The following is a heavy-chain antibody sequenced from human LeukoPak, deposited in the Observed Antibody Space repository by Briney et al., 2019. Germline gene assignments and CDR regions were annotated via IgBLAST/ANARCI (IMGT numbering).Heavy chain of an antibody. CDR1: GFTFGDYA. V-gene: IGHV3-49*04. J-gene: IGHJ4*02. CDR3: TRSTKGSRDGYNF. D-gene: IGHD5-24*01. CDR2: IRSKAYGGTT. Sequence: PGGSLRLSCTASGFTFGDYAMSWVRQAPGKGLEWVGFIRSKAYGGTTEYAASVKGRFTNSRDDSKSIAYLQMNSLKTEDTAVYYCTRSTKGSRDGYNFWGQGTLVTVSS.